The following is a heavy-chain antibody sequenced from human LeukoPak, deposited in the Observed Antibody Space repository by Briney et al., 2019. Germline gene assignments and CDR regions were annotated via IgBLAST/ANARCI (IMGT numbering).Heavy chain of an antibody. CDR2: INPNSGGT. CDR1: GYTFTGYY. D-gene: IGHD6-19*01. CDR3: AREGIAVAGTQDY. Sequence: ASVKVSFKASGYTFTGYYMHWVRQAPGQGLEWMGWINPNSGGTNYAQKFQGRVTMTRDTSISTAYMELSRLRSDDTAVYCCAREGIAVAGTQDYWGQGTLVTVSS. V-gene: IGHV1-2*02. J-gene: IGHJ4*02.